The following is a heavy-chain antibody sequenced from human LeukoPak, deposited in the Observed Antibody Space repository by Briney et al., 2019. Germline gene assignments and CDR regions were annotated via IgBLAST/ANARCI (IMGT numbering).Heavy chain of an antibody. CDR2: IYYSGST. CDR1: GGSISSYY. J-gene: IGHJ5*02. V-gene: IGHV4-59*01. D-gene: IGHD4-17*01. CDR3: ARAPDLYGSWFDP. Sequence: PSETLSLTCTVSGGSISSYYWSWIRQPPGKGLEWIGYIYYSGSTNCNPSLKSRVTISVDTSKNQFSLKLSSVTAADTAVYYCARAPDLYGSWFDPWGQGTLVTVSS.